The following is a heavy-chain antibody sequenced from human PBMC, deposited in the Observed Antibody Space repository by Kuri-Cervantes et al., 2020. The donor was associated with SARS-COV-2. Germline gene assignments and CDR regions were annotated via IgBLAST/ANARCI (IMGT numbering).Heavy chain of an antibody. CDR1: GGSISSSSYY. J-gene: IGHJ6*02. D-gene: IGHD2-2*01. Sequence: SETLSLTCTVSGGSISSSSYYWGWIRQPPGKGLEWIESIYYSGSTYYNPSLKSRVTISVDTSKNQFSLKLSSVTAADTAVYYCARSRGYCSSTSCFYYYGMDVWGQGTTVTVSS. CDR3: ARSRGYCSSTSCFYYYGMDV. CDR2: IYYSGST. V-gene: IGHV4-39*01.